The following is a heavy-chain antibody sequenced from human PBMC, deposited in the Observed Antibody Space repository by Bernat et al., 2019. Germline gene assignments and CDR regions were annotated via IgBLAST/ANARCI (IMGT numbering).Heavy chain of an antibody. J-gene: IGHJ4*02. V-gene: IGHV3-30*18. Sequence: QVQLVESGGGVVQPGRSLRLSCAASGFTFSSYGMHWVRQAPGKGLEWVAVISYDGSNKYYADSVKGRFTISRDNSKNTLYLQMNSLRAEETAVYYCAKDGPYCSSTSYSPDYWGQGTLVTVSS. CDR2: ISYDGSNK. D-gene: IGHD2-2*01. CDR3: AKDGPYCSSTSYSPDY. CDR1: GFTFSSYG.